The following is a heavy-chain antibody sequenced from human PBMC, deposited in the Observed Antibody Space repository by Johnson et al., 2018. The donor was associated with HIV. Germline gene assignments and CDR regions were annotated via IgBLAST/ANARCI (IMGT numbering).Heavy chain of an antibody. V-gene: IGHV3-53*01. D-gene: IGHD1-26*01. CDR2: IYSGGST. CDR3: ARAVLVGPIPTDDAFDI. CDR1: GFTVSSNY. J-gene: IGHJ3*02. Sequence: VQLVESGGGLVQPGGSLRLSCAASGFTVSSNYMSWVRQAPGRGLEWVSVIYSGGSTYYADSVKGRFTISRDNSKNTLYLQRNSLRAEDTAVYYCARAVLVGPIPTDDAFDIWGQGTMVTVSS.